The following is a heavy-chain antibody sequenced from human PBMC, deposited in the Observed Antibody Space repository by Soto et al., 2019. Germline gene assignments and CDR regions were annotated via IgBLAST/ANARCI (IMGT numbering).Heavy chain of an antibody. V-gene: IGHV5-10-1*01. CDR1: EYSFTSYW. Sequence: PGESLKISCKGSEYSFTSYWISWVRQMPGKGLEWMGRIDPSDSYTNYSPSFQGHVTISADKSISTAYLQWSSLKASDTAMYYCARLDDFWSGYYTGIGPTGENDYWGQGTLVTVSS. J-gene: IGHJ4*02. CDR3: ARLDDFWSGYYTGIGPTGENDY. D-gene: IGHD3-3*01. CDR2: IDPSDSYT.